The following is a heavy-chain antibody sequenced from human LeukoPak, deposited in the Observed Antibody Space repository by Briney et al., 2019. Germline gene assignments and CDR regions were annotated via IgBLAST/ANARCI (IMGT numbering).Heavy chain of an antibody. D-gene: IGHD2-21*02. CDR1: GGSISSYY. Sequence: PSETLSLTGTVSGGSISSYYWSWIRQPPGKGLEWIGYIYYSGSTNYNPSLKSRVTISVDTSKNQFSLKLSSVTAADTAVYYCARYVVVTAYFDYWGQGTLVTVSS. J-gene: IGHJ4*02. V-gene: IGHV4-59*01. CDR2: IYYSGST. CDR3: ARYVVVTAYFDY.